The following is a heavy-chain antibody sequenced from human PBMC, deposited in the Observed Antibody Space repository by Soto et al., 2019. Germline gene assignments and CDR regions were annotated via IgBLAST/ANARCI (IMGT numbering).Heavy chain of an antibody. J-gene: IGHJ6*02. Sequence: QVQLVESGGGVVQPGRSLRLSCAASGFTFSSYGMHWVRQAPGKGLEWVAVISYDGSNKYYADSVKGRFTISRDNSKNTLYLQMNSLRAEDTAVYYCAKDLWVATHYYGMDVWGQGTTVTVSS. CDR3: AKDLWVATHYYGMDV. CDR1: GFTFSSYG. V-gene: IGHV3-30*18. CDR2: ISYDGSNK. D-gene: IGHD5-12*01.